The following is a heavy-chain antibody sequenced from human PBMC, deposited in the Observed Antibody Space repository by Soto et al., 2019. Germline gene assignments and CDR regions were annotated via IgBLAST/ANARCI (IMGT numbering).Heavy chain of an antibody. CDR3: ARDSAATIYSYYYMDV. V-gene: IGHV3-66*01. J-gene: IGHJ6*03. CDR1: GFTVSSNY. CDR2: IYSGGST. Sequence: GGSLRLSCAASGFTVSSNYMSWVRQAPGKGLEWVSVIYSGGSTYYADSVKGRFTISRDNSKNTLYLQMNSLRAEDTAVYYCARDSAATIYSYYYMDVWGKGTTVTVSS. D-gene: IGHD5-12*01.